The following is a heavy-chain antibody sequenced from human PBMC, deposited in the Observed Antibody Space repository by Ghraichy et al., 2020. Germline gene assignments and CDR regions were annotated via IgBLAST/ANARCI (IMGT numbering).Heavy chain of an antibody. CDR3: ARDLYSGSFGEKALDY. Sequence: ASVKVSCKASGYTFTGYYMHWVRQAPGQGLEWMGWINPNSGGTNYAQKFQGRVTMTRDTSISTAYMELSRLRSDDTAVYYCARDLYSGSFGEKALDYWGQGTLVTVSS. CDR1: GYTFTGYY. D-gene: IGHD1-26*01. J-gene: IGHJ4*02. CDR2: INPNSGGT. V-gene: IGHV1-2*02.